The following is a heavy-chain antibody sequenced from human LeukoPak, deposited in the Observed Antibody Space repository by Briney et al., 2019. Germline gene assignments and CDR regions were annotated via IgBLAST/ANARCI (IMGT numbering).Heavy chain of an antibody. D-gene: IGHD5-12*01. V-gene: IGHV1-18*01. Sequence: GPSVKVSCKASGYTFTSYGISWVRQAPGQGLEWMGWISAYNGNTNYAQKLQGRVTMTTDTSTSTAYMELRSLRSDDTAVYYCAKERDSGYDFGAFDIWGQGTMVTVSS. J-gene: IGHJ3*02. CDR1: GYTFTSYG. CDR3: AKERDSGYDFGAFDI. CDR2: ISAYNGNT.